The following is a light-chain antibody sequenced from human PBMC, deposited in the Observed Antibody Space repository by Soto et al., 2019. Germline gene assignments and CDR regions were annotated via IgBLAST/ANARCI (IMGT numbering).Light chain of an antibody. CDR3: QQSYTIPYT. CDR2: AAS. CDR1: QSISTY. J-gene: IGKJ2*01. Sequence: DIQMTQSPSSLPASVSDRVTLTCRASQSISTYLNWYQQKPGKAPKLLIYAASSLQSGVPSRLTGGRSGTDFTLTISSPQPEDFATYYCQQSYTIPYTFGQGTKLYIK. V-gene: IGKV1-39*01.